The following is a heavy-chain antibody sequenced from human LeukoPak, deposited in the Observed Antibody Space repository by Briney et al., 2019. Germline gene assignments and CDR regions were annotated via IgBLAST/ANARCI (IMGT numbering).Heavy chain of an antibody. CDR3: ARVLAAAYCGGDCYPDY. CDR1: GYPLTSYG. D-gene: IGHD2-21*02. J-gene: IGHJ4*02. CDR2: ISAYNGNT. Sequence: ASVKVSCKASGYPLTSYGIIWVRQAPGQGLEWMGWISAYNGNTNYAQKVQGRVTMTTDTSTSTVYMELGSLRSDDTAVYYCARVLAAAYCGGDCYPDYWGQGTLATVSS. V-gene: IGHV1-18*01.